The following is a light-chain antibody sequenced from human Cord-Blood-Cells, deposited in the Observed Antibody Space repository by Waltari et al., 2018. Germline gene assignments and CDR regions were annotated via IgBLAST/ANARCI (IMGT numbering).Light chain of an antibody. CDR2: EGS. J-gene: IGLJ2*01. V-gene: IGLV2-23*03. Sequence: QSALTQPASVSGSPGQSITISCTGTSSDVGSYNLVSWYQQHPGKAPKLMIYEGSKRPSGVSNLFSGSQSGNTASLTISGLHAEDEADYYCFSYAGSSTFVVFGGGTKLTVL. CDR1: SSDVGSYNL. CDR3: FSYAGSSTFVV.